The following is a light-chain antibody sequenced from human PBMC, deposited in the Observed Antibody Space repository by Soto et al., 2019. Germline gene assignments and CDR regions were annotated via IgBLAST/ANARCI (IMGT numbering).Light chain of an antibody. CDR1: SSDVGGSDY. J-gene: IGLJ2*01. CDR3: SSSTTSITSHVT. Sequence: QSALTQPASVSGSPGQSITISCTGTSSDVGGSDYVSWYQQEPGKAPKLIIFGVTNRPSGVSNRFSGSKSGNTASLTISGLQAEDVADYYCSSSTTSITSHVTFGGGTQLTVL. V-gene: IGLV2-14*01. CDR2: GVT.